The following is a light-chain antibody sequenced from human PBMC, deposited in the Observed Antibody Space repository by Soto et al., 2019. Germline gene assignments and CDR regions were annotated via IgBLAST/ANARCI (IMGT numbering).Light chain of an antibody. CDR2: DVS. J-gene: IGLJ2*01. V-gene: IGLV2-14*01. CDR1: SSDVGGYNY. Sequence: QSALTQPASVSGSPGQSITISCTGTSSDVGGYNYVSWYQQHPGKAPKLMIYDVSNRPSGVSNRFSGSKSGNTASLTISGLQAEDEADDYFSSYTSSSTVVFGGGTTLTVL. CDR3: SSYTSSSTVV.